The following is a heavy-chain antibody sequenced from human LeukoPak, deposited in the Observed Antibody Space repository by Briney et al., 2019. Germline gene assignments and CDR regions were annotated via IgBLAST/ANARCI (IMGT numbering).Heavy chain of an antibody. CDR3: VRLYDDYANGHFDS. CDR2: ITSSSSYI. CDR1: GFTFSSYS. J-gene: IGHJ4*02. Sequence: GGSLRLSCAASGFTFSSYSMNWVRQAPGKGLEWVSSITSSSSYIYYADSVKGRFTISRHNAKNSLYLQLNSLRAEDTAVYYCVRLYDDYANGHFDSWGQGTLVTVSS. V-gene: IGHV3-21*01. D-gene: IGHD4-17*01.